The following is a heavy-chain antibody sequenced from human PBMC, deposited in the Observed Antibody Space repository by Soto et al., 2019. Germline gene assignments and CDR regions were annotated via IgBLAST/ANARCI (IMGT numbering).Heavy chain of an antibody. D-gene: IGHD6-6*01. CDR1: GYTFTGYY. V-gene: IGHV1-2*02. CDR3: ASLAMYSSSPPAFDY. CDR2: INPNSGGT. Sequence: ASVKVSCKASGYTFTGYYMHWVRQAPGQGLEWMGWINPNSGGTNYAQKFQGRVTMTRDTSLSTAYMELSRLRSDDTAVYYCASLAMYSSSPPAFDYWGQGTLVTVSS. J-gene: IGHJ4*02.